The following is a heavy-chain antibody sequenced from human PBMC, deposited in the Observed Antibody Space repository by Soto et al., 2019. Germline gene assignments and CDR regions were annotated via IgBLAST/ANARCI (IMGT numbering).Heavy chain of an antibody. D-gene: IGHD3-3*01. Sequence: GGSLRLSCAASGFTFSSYAMSWVRQAPGKGLEWVSAISGSGGSTYYADSVKGRFTISRDNSKNTLYLQMNSLRAEDTAVYYCAKALRRDDFWSGYGLWDAFDIWGQGTMVTVSS. V-gene: IGHV3-23*01. CDR3: AKALRRDDFWSGYGLWDAFDI. CDR2: ISGSGGST. CDR1: GFTFSSYA. J-gene: IGHJ3*02.